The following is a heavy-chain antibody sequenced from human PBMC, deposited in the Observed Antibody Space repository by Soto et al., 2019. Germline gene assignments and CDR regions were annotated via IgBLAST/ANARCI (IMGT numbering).Heavy chain of an antibody. J-gene: IGHJ4*02. Sequence: QVQLVESGGGVVQPGRSLRLSCAASGFTLSSYGIHCVRQAPGKGLEWVAVIWNDGSITDADSARGRFTISRDDSKNTLYLQMNSLRAEDTAVYYCARSVYTSGSFFDFWGQGTLGSVSS. V-gene: IGHV3-33*01. D-gene: IGHD3-10*01. CDR3: ARSVYTSGSFFDF. CDR2: IWNDGSIT. CDR1: GFTLSSYG.